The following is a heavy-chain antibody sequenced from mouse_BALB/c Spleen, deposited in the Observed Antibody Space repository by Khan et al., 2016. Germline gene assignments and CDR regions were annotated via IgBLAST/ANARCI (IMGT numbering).Heavy chain of an antibody. V-gene: IGHV1-9*01. J-gene: IGHJ4*01. CDR1: GYTFSSYW. Sequence: QVQLQQSGAELMKPGASVKISCKATGYTFSSYWIEWVKQRPGHGLEWIGEILPGSGSTNYHEKFKGKATFTADTSSNTAYLQLSSLTSEDSAVYYCARGRYGVPDYWGQGTSVTVSS. D-gene: IGHD2-14*01. CDR2: ILPGSGST. CDR3: ARGRYGVPDY.